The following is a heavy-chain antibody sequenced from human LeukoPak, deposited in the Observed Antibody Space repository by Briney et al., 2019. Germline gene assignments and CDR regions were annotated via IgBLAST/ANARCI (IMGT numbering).Heavy chain of an antibody. D-gene: IGHD3-22*01. CDR2: ISSSGSTI. J-gene: IGHJ6*02. CDR1: GSTFSSYE. CDR3: ARYPYYYDSSGYYRFYYGMDV. V-gene: IGHV3-48*03. Sequence: GGSLRLSCAASGSTFSSYEMNWVRQAPGKGLEWVSYISSSGSTIYYADSVEGRFTISRDNAKNSLYLQMNSLRAEDTAVYYCARYPYYYDSSGYYRFYYGMDVWGQGTTVTVSS.